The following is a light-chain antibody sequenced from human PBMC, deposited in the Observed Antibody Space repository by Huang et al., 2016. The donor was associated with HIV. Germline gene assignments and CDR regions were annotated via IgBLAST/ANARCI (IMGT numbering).Light chain of an antibody. CDR1: QRVSSN. Sequence: EIVMTQSPATLSVSPGERGTLSCSASQRVSSNLAWYQQKPGQAPRLLIYGASTRATGIPARFSGSGAGKEFSLTISSLQSEDFVVYYCQQYNNWPLTFGGGTKVEIK. CDR3: QQYNNWPLT. J-gene: IGKJ4*01. V-gene: IGKV3-15*01. CDR2: GAS.